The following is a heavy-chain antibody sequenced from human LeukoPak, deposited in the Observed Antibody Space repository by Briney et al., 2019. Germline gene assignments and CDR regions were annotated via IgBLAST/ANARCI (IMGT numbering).Heavy chain of an antibody. CDR1: GFTFSSYG. CDR2: ISYDGSNK. CDR3: ENGHSSGWYYFDY. Sequence: GGSLRLSCAASGFTFSSYGMHWVRQAPGKGLEWVAVISYDGSNKYYADSVKGRFTISRDNSKNTLYLQMNSLRAEDTAVYYCENGHSSGWYYFDYWGQGTLVTVSS. D-gene: IGHD6-19*01. J-gene: IGHJ4*02. V-gene: IGHV3-30*18.